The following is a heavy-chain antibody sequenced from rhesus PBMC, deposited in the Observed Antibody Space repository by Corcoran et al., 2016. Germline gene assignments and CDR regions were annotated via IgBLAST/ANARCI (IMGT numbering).Heavy chain of an antibody. J-gene: IGHJ4*01. D-gene: IGHD6-31*01. CDR2: IYGSGGST. V-gene: IGHV4-160*01. Sequence: QVQLQESGPGLVKPSETLSLTCGVPGGSIRSNSWSWISQAPGKGRGWIGRIYGSGGSTDYNPSLKSRVTISTDTSKNQFSLKLSSVTAADTAVYYCARFSSGWYYFDYWGQGVLVTVSS. CDR1: GGSIRSNS. CDR3: ARFSSGWYYFDY.